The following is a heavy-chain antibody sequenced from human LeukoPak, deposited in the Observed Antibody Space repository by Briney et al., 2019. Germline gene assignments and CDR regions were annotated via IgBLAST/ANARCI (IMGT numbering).Heavy chain of an antibody. CDR2: IYHSGST. Sequence: PSETLSLTCAVSGYSISSGYYWGWIRQPPGKGLEWIGSIYHSGSTHYNPSLKSRVTISVDTSKNQFSLKLNSVTAADTAVYYCARNGTNNYFDYWGQGTLVIVSS. J-gene: IGHJ4*02. CDR3: ARNGTNNYFDY. V-gene: IGHV4-38-2*01. CDR1: GYSISSGYY. D-gene: IGHD2-2*01.